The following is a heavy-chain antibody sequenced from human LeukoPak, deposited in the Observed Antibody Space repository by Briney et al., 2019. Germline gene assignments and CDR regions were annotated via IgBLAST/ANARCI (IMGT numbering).Heavy chain of an antibody. D-gene: IGHD6-13*01. CDR1: GYTFTSYY. J-gene: IGHJ6*03. Sequence: GASVKVSCKASGYTFTSYYMHWVPQAPGQGLEWRGLINPSGSSTSYAQKFHGRVTITRNTSITTACMAMSSLRSEDPAVYYRERGIKQQLVRGKPIRDYYYYMDVWGKGTTVTVSS. CDR2: INPSGSST. V-gene: IGHV1-46*01. CDR3: ERGIKQQLVRGKPIRDYYYYMDV.